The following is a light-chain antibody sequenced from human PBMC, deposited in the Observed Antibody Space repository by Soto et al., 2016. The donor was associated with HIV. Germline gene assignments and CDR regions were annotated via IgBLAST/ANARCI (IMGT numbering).Light chain of an antibody. V-gene: IGLV3-1*01. Sequence: SYELTQPPSVSVSPGQTASITCSGNKLGNKYACWYQQKPGQSPVLVMYQDNKRPSGIPERFSGSDSGNTATLTISGTQSMDEADYFCQAWDSGIAVFGGGTKLIVL. CDR2: QDN. J-gene: IGLJ2*01. CDR1: KLGNKY. CDR3: QAWDSGIAV.